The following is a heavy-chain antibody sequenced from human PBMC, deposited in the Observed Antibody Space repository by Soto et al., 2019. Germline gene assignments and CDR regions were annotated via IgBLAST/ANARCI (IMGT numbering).Heavy chain of an antibody. J-gene: IGHJ4*02. CDR3: AKGGHLSFFDY. CDR1: GLTFRNYA. Sequence: SGGGLVQPGGSLRLSCAASGLTFRNYAMTWVRQAPGKGPEWVSTVSGNGGETFYADSVEGRFTISRDNSKDTVYLVLNSLRVEDTAVYYCAKGGHLSFFDYWGQGTLVTVSS. CDR2: VSGNGGET. D-gene: IGHD3-16*02. V-gene: IGHV3-23*01.